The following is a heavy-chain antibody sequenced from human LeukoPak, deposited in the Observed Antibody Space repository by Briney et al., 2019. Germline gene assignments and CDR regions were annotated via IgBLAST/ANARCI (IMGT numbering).Heavy chain of an antibody. CDR1: GCTFTSYD. CDR3: ARSGYYYDYMDV. CDR2: MNPNSGNT. Sequence: ASVKVSCKASGCTFTSYDINWVRQATGQGLEWMGWMNPNSGNTGYAQKFQGRVTMTRNTSISTAYMELSSLRSEDTAVYYCARSGYYYDYMDVWGKGTTVTVSS. V-gene: IGHV1-8*01. J-gene: IGHJ6*03. D-gene: IGHD3-10*01.